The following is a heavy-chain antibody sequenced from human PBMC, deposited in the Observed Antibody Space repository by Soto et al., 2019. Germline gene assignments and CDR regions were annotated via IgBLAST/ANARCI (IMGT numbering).Heavy chain of an antibody. D-gene: IGHD2-21*02. CDR1: GYTFTSYY. CDR3: AIDCTVVTPIYYFAY. CDR2: INPSGGST. V-gene: IGHV1-46*01. Sequence: ASVKVSCKASGYTFTSYYMHWVRQAPGQGLEWMGIINPSGGSTSYAQKFQGRVTMTRDTSTSTVYMELSSLRSEDTAVYYCAIDCTVVTPIYYFAYWGQGTLVTVSS. J-gene: IGHJ4*02.